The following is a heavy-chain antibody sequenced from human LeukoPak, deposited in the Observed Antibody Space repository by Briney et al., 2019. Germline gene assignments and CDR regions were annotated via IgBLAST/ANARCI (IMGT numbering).Heavy chain of an antibody. J-gene: IGHJ4*02. Sequence: PGGSLRLSCAASGFTFSSYAMSWVRQAPGKGLEWVSAISGSGGSTYYADSVKGRFTISRDNSKNTLYLQMNSLRAEDTAVYYCAKESDFWSGRGGYFDYWGQGTLVTVSS. CDR2: ISGSGGST. V-gene: IGHV3-23*01. CDR1: GFTFSSYA. D-gene: IGHD3-3*01. CDR3: AKESDFWSGRGGYFDY.